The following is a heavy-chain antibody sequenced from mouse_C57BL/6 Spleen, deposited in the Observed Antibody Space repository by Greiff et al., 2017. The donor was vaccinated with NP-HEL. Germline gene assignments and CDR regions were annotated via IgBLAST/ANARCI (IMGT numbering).Heavy chain of an antibody. J-gene: IGHJ4*01. CDR1: GYAFSSSW. Sequence: QVQLQQSGPELVKPGASVKISCKASGYAFSSSWMNWVKQRPGKGLEWIGRIYPGDGDTNYNGKFKGKATLTADKSSSTAYMQLSSLTSEDSAVYFCARSGDYERYAMDYGGQGTSVTVSS. CDR2: IYPGDGDT. CDR3: ARSGDYERYAMDY. V-gene: IGHV1-82*01. D-gene: IGHD2-4*01.